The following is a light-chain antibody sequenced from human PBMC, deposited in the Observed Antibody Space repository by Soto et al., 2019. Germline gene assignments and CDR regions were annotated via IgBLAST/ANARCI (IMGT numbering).Light chain of an antibody. CDR3: QQYSGSVT. CDR1: QTVRSTY. CDR2: GAT. V-gene: IGKV3-20*01. J-gene: IGKJ4*01. Sequence: EIVLTQSPGTLSLSPGERATLSCRASQTVRSTYLAWYQQKHGQAPRLIIYGATKRQSGVPDRFSGGGSGTDFTLTISSLAPEDFAVYYCQQYSGSVTFGGGTKVDIK.